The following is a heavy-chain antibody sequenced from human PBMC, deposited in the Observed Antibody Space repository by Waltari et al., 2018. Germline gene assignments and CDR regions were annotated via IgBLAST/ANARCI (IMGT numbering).Heavy chain of an antibody. CDR2: ISYNGRNI. CDR3: ARDYCDRTNCHGMDV. V-gene: IGHV3-30*04. J-gene: IGHJ6*02. CDR1: EFTFSSSA. D-gene: IGHD3-22*01. Sequence: QVQLVESGGGVVQPGRSLRHSCEASEFTFSSSAMHWVRQAPGKWLEWVAVISYNGRNIYYVDSVKGRFTISRDNSKKTLYMQMNSLRAEDTAVYYCARDYCDRTNCHGMDVRGQGTTVTVSS.